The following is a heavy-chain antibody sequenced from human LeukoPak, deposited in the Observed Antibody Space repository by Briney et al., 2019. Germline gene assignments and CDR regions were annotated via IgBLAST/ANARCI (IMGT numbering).Heavy chain of an antibody. CDR1: AYTFTSYG. V-gene: IGHV1-18*01. Sequence: ASVKVSCNGSAYTFTSYGISWVRQAPGQGLEWMGWISAYNGNTNYAQKLQGRGTMTTDTSTSTDYMELRSLRSDNSAVYYCARGDDSSGLFDYWGQGTLVT. J-gene: IGHJ4*02. D-gene: IGHD3-22*01. CDR2: ISAYNGNT. CDR3: ARGDDSSGLFDY.